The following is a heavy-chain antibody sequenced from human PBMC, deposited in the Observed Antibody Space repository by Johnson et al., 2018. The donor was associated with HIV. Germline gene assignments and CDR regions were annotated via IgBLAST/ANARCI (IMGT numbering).Heavy chain of an antibody. J-gene: IGHJ3*02. CDR2: IRWTRGSI. Sequence: VQLVESGGGLVQPGGSLRLSCAASQFTFSSYIMSWVRQAPGKGLAWVSGIRWTRGSIGYADSGKGRVTISRDNATKALYLQMKSLSAEDTALYYCASSVVAGLGDGFEIWGQGTMVTVSS. CDR3: ASSVVAGLGDGFEI. V-gene: IGHV3-9*01. D-gene: IGHD3-22*01. CDR1: QFTFSSYI.